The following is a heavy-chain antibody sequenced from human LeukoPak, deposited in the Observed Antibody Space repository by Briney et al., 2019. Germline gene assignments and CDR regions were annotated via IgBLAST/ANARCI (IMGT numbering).Heavy chain of an antibody. CDR3: ARGLLELRNPGQDY. Sequence: SETLSLTCAVYGGSFSGYCWSWIRQPPGKGLEWIGEINHSGSTNYNPPLKSRVTISVDTSKNQFSLKLSSVTAADTAVYYCARGLLELRNPGQDYWGQGTLVTVSS. J-gene: IGHJ4*02. D-gene: IGHD1-7*01. V-gene: IGHV4-34*01. CDR2: INHSGST. CDR1: GGSFSGYC.